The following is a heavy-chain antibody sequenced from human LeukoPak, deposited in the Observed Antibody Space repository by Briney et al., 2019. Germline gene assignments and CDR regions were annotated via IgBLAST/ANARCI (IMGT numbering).Heavy chain of an antibody. CDR1: GFTFSDYY. Sequence: PGGSLRLSCAASGFTFSDYYLSWIRQAPGKGLEWVSYISSSGSTIYYADSVKGRFTISRDNAKNSLYLQMNSLRAEDTAVYYCARVQPHYYDSSGYPPVYWGQEPLVTVSS. CDR2: ISSSGSTI. CDR3: ARVQPHYYDSSGYPPVY. V-gene: IGHV3-11*01. D-gene: IGHD3-22*01. J-gene: IGHJ4*02.